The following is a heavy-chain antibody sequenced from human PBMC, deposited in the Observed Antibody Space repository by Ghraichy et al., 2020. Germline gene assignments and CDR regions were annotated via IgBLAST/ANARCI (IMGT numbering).Heavy chain of an antibody. CDR1: GGSISSYY. CDR2: IYYSGST. CDR3: ARGPNDYYDSSGYYPFDY. J-gene: IGHJ4*02. V-gene: IGHV4-59*01. D-gene: IGHD3-22*01. Sequence: SETLSLTCTVSGGSISSYYWSWIRQPPGKGLEWIGYIYYSGSTNYNPSLKSRVTISVDTSKNQFSLKLSSVTAADTAVYYCARGPNDYYDSSGYYPFDYWGQGTLVTVSS.